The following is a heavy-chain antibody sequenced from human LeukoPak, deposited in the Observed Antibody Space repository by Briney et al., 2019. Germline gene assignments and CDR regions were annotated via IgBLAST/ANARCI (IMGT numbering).Heavy chain of an antibody. CDR1: GYTFTGYY. V-gene: IGHV1-69*05. CDR2: IIPIFGTA. Sequence: ASVKVSCKASGYTFTGYYMHWVRQAPGQGLEWVGGIIPIFGTANYAQKFQGRVTITTDESTSTAYMELSSLRSEDTAVYYCASPVAGNWNDDIWGQGTMVTVSS. CDR3: ASPVAGNWNDDI. J-gene: IGHJ3*02. D-gene: IGHD1-20*01.